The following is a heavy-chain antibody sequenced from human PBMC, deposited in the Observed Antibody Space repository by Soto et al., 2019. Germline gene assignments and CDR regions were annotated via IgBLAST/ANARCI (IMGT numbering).Heavy chain of an antibody. D-gene: IGHD1-20*01. J-gene: IGHJ4*02. CDR3: ARSHNWRLGQN. V-gene: IGHV1-46*01. CDR1: GYTFTDYY. CDR2: IDPSGGST. Sequence: QVQLVQSGAEVKKPGASVKVSCKASGYTFTDYYMHWGRQAPGQGLEWMGIIDPSGGSTSYTQKFQGRVTMTRDTSTSTVYMEVSSLRSEDTAVYYCARSHNWRLGQNWGQGTLVTVSS.